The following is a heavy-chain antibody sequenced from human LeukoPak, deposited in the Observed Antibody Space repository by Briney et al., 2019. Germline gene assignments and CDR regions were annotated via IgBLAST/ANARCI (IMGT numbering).Heavy chain of an antibody. D-gene: IGHD2/OR15-2a*01. CDR1: GFTFSSYW. CDR3: ARDRPLLAFDM. V-gene: IGHV3-74*01. Sequence: GGSLRLSCAASGFTFSSYWMHWVRQAPGKGLVWVSRINSDGSSTSYADSVKGRFTISRDNAKNTLYLQTNSLRAEDTAVYYCARDRPLLAFDMWGQGTTVTVSS. CDR2: INSDGSST. J-gene: IGHJ3*02.